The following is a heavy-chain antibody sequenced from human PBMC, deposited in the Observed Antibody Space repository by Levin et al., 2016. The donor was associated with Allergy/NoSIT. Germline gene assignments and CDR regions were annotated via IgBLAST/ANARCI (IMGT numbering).Heavy chain of an antibody. Sequence: RQAPGKGLEWIGYIDHSESTYYNPSLKSRVTISADTSKNQFSLKLRSVTAADTAVHYCASGELLWSAWGQGTLVTVSS. CDR3: ASGELLWSA. J-gene: IGHJ5*02. V-gene: IGHV4-31*02. CDR2: IDHSEST. D-gene: IGHD3-10*01.